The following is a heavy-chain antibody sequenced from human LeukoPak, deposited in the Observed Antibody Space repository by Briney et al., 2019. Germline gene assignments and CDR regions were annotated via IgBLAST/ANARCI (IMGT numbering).Heavy chain of an antibody. CDR1: TFTFSNYW. CDR2: IKQDGSEK. CDR3: ARDYYGDYYFDY. J-gene: IGHJ4*02. Sequence: GGSLRLSCAASTFTFSNYWMSWVRQAPGKGLEWVANIKQDGSEKYYVDSVKGRFTISRDNAKTSLYLQMNSLRAEDTAVYYCARDYYGDYYFDYWGQGTLVTVSS. D-gene: IGHD4-17*01. V-gene: IGHV3-7*01.